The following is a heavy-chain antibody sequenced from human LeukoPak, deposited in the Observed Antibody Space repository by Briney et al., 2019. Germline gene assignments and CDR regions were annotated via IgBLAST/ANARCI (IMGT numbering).Heavy chain of an antibody. Sequence: SETLSLTCAVYGGSFSGYYWSWIRQPPGKGLEWIGEINHSGSINYNPSLKSRVTIPVDTSKNQFSLKLSSVTAADTAVYYCARARSYGSGSYFPTYYYYYYMDVWGKGTTVTVSS. D-gene: IGHD3-10*01. CDR1: GGSFSGYY. CDR2: INHSGSI. CDR3: ARARSYGSGSYFPTYYYYYYMDV. J-gene: IGHJ6*03. V-gene: IGHV4-34*01.